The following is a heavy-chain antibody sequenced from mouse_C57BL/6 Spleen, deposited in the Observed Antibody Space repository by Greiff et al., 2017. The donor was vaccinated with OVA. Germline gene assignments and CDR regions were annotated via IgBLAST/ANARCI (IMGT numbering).Heavy chain of an antibody. CDR2: ISSGSSNI. CDR1: GFTFSDYG. Sequence: VQLQQSGGGLVKPGGSLKLSCAASGFTFSDYGMHWVRQAPGKGLEWVAYISSGSSNIYYADTVKGRFTISRDNAKNTLFLQLTSLRSEDTAMYYCARDYGSRGMDYWGQGTSVTVSS. J-gene: IGHJ4*01. CDR3: ARDYGSRGMDY. V-gene: IGHV5-17*01. D-gene: IGHD1-1*01.